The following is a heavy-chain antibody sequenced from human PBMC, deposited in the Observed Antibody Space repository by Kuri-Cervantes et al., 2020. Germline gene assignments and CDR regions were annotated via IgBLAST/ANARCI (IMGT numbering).Heavy chain of an antibody. D-gene: IGHD1-26*01. J-gene: IGHJ5*02. CDR3: ARDTSVGRNWFDP. CDR2: ISYDGSNK. V-gene: IGHV3-30-3*01. CDR1: GFTFSSYA. Sequence: GESLKISCAASGFTFSSYAMHWVRQAPGKGLEWVAVISYDGSNKYYADSVKGRFTISRDNPKNTLYLQMNSLRAEDTAVYYCARDTSVGRNWFDPWGQGTLVTVSS.